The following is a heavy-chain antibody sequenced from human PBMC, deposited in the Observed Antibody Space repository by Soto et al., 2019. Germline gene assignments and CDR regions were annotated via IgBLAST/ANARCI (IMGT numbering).Heavy chain of an antibody. Sequence: QLQLQESGPGLVKPSETLSLTCTVSGGSISSSSYYWGWIRQPPGKGLEWIGSIYYSGSTYYNPSLKSRVTISVDTSKNQFSLTLSSVTAADTAVYYCAKPYSGYDSLDYWGQGTLVTVSS. D-gene: IGHD5-12*01. CDR3: AKPYSGYDSLDY. V-gene: IGHV4-39*01. CDR2: IYYSGST. J-gene: IGHJ4*02. CDR1: GGSISSSSYY.